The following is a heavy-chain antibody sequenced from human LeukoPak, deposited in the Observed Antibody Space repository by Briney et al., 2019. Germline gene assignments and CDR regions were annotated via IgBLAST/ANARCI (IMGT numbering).Heavy chain of an antibody. CDR3: AKRYGEYLFDH. Sequence: PGGSLRLSCAASGFTVSSNYMSWVRQAPGKGLEWVSVIYSGGSTYYADSVKGRFTISRDNSKNTLYLQMNSLRAEDTAVYYCAKRYGEYLFDHWGQGTLVTVSS. J-gene: IGHJ4*02. CDR2: IYSGGST. V-gene: IGHV3-53*01. D-gene: IGHD3-10*01. CDR1: GFTVSSNY.